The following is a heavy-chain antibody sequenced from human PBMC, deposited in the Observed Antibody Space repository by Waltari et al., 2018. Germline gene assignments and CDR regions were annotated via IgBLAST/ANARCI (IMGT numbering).Heavy chain of an antibody. CDR1: GGSISSYY. V-gene: IGHV4-4*07. CDR2: IYTSGST. D-gene: IGHD3-22*01. Sequence: QVQLQESGPGLVKPSETLSLTCTVSGGSISSYYWSWIRQPAGKGLEWIGRIYTSGSTNYNPSLKSRVTMSVDTSKNQFSLKLSSVTAADTAVYYCARGKYYYDSSGRTDAFDIWGQGTMVTVSS. CDR3: ARGKYYYDSSGRTDAFDI. J-gene: IGHJ3*02.